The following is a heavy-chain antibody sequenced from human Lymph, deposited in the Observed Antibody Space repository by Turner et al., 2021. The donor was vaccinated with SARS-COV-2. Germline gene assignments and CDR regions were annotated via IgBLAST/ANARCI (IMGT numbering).Heavy chain of an antibody. CDR1: GGSISRGDYY. CDR2: IYYSGST. CDR3: ARVVVLRRAYFDY. V-gene: IGHV4-30-4*01. Sequence: QVQLQESGPGLVKPSQTLSPTCTVSGGSISRGDYYWGWIRQPPGKGLEWIGYIYYSGSTFNNPSLKSRVTISVDTSKNQFSLKLSSVTAADTAVYYCARVVVLRRAYFDYWGQGTLVTVSS. J-gene: IGHJ4*02. D-gene: IGHD2-8*01.